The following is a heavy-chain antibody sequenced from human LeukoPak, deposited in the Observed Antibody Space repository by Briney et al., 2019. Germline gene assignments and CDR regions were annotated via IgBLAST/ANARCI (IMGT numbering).Heavy chain of an antibody. CDR1: GGSFSGYY. CDR3: ASSPYYDILTGYLIEANYFDY. V-gene: IGHV4-59*01. J-gene: IGHJ4*02. CDR2: MYYSGST. Sequence: SETLSLTCAVYGGSFSGYYWSLIRQPTGKGLEWIGYMYYSGSTNYNPSLKSRVTISVDTSKNQFSLKLSSVTAADTAVYYCASSPYYDILTGYLIEANYFDYWGQGTLVTVSS. D-gene: IGHD3-9*01.